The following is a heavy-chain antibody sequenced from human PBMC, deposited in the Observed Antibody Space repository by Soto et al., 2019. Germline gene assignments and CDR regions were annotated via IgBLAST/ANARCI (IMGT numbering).Heavy chain of an antibody. CDR3: ARVWSSSWPSYYFDY. CDR2: INPSGGST. V-gene: IGHV1-46*01. CDR1: GYTFTSYY. J-gene: IGHJ4*02. D-gene: IGHD6-13*01. Sequence: QVQLVQSGAEVKKPGASVKVSCKASGYTFTSYYMHWVRQAPGQGLEWMGIINPSGGSTSYAQKFQGRVTMTRDTSTSTVYMELSSLRSEDTAFYYCARVWSSSWPSYYFDYWCQGTLVTVSS.